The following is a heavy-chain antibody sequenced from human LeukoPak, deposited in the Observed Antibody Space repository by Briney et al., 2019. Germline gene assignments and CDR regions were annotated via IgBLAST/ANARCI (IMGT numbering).Heavy chain of an antibody. J-gene: IGHJ6*03. CDR3: AKDATRYYYMDV. CDR2: IRYDGSNK. CDR1: GFTFSSYA. V-gene: IGHV3-30*02. Sequence: PGGSLRLSCAASGFTFSSYAMSWVRQAPGKGLEWVAFIRYDGSNKYYADSVKGRFTISRDNSKNTLYLQMNSLRAEDTAVYYCAKDATRYYYMDVWGKGTTVTVSS.